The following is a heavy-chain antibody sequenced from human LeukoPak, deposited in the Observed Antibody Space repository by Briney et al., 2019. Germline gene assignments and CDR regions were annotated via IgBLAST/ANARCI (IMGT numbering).Heavy chain of an antibody. D-gene: IGHD1-26*01. V-gene: IGHV1-69*13. CDR2: IIPIFGTA. J-gene: IGHJ5*02. CDR1: GGTFSSYA. CDR3: ASVGIVGATWVTWFDP. Sequence: SVKVSCKASGGTFSSYAISWVRQAPGQGLKWMGGIIPIFGTANYAQKFQGRVTITADESTSTAYMELSSLRSEDTAVYYCASVGIVGATWVTWFDPWGQGTLVTVSS.